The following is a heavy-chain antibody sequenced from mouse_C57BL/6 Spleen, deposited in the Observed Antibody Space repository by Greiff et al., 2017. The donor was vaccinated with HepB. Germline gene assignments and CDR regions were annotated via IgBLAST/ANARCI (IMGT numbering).Heavy chain of an antibody. D-gene: IGHD2-4*01. J-gene: IGHJ1*03. CDR1: GFTFSDYY. V-gene: IGHV5-16*01. CDR3: ARDNDYDRYWYFDV. Sequence: EVMLVESEGGLVQPGRSMKLSCTASGFTFSDYYMAWVRQVPEKGLEWVANINYDGSSTYYLDSLKSRFIISRDNAKNILYLQMSSLKSEDTATYYCARDNDYDRYWYFDVWGTGTTVTVSS. CDR2: INYDGSST.